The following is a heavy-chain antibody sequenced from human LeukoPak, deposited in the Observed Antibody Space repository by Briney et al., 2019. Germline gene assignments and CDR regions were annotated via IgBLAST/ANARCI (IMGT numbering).Heavy chain of an antibody. J-gene: IGHJ3*02. CDR2: IYYSGST. CDR3: ARVLWTTVVTPGAFDI. D-gene: IGHD4-23*01. CDR1: GGSISSYY. V-gene: IGHV4-59*01. Sequence: SETLSLTCTVSGGSISSYYWSWIRQPPGKGLEWIGYIYYSGSTNYNPSLKSRVTISVDTSKNQFSLKLSSVTAADTAVYYCARVLWTTVVTPGAFDIWGQGTMVTVSS.